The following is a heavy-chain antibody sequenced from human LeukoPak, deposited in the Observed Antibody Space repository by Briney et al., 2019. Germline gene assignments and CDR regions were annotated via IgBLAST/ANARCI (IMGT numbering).Heavy chain of an antibody. CDR1: GFTFSTSW. CDR3: ARRLVGTPDYFDY. J-gene: IGHJ4*02. Sequence: GGSLRLSCAASGFTFSTSWMSWVRHTPGKGLEWVANINQDGSDKYYVDSVKGRFTISRDNAKNSLYLQMNSLRAEDTAVYYCARRLVGTPDYFDYWGQGTLVTVSS. CDR2: INQDGSDK. D-gene: IGHD4-23*01. V-gene: IGHV3-7*01.